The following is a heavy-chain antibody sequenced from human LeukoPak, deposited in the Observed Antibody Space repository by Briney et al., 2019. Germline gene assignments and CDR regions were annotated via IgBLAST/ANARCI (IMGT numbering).Heavy chain of an antibody. CDR1: GYSISSGYY. D-gene: IGHD6-19*01. V-gene: IGHV4-38-2*02. CDR3: ARDWQWLTYNWFDP. J-gene: IGHJ5*02. Sequence: PSETLSLTCTVSGYSISSGYYWGWIRQPPGKGLEWIGLTYHGGSTYYNPSLKSRLTISVDTSKNQFSLKLSSVTAADTAVYYCARDWQWLTYNWFDPWGQGTLVTVSS. CDR2: TYHGGST.